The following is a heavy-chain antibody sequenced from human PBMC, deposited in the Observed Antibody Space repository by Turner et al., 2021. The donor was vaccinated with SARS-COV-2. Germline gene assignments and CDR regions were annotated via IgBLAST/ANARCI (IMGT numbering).Heavy chain of an antibody. V-gene: IGHV3-74*01. CDR3: TRNNWGIDS. CDR2: INYDGSIR. D-gene: IGHD7-27*01. Sequence: EVQLVESGGALVQPGVSLRPSCAASGFTFSSHWMHWVRQVPGGGLVWVSRINYDGSIRDHADSVEGRFTISRDNTKNMLYLQMNSLRAEDTAIYYCTRNNWGIDSWGQGTLVTVSS. J-gene: IGHJ4*02. CDR1: GFTFSSHW.